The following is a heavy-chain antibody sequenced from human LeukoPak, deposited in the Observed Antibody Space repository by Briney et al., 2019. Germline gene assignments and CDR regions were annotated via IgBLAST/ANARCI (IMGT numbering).Heavy chain of an antibody. CDR2: IYYSGST. V-gene: IGHV4-59*01. CDR3: AVLVAGKYDAFDI. J-gene: IGHJ3*02. Sequence: SETLSLTCTVSGGSISSYYWSWIRQPPGKGLEWIGYIYYSGSTNYNPSLKSRVTISVDTSKNQFSLKLSSVTAADTAVYYCAVLVAGKYDAFDIWGQGTMVTVSS. CDR1: GGSISSYY. D-gene: IGHD6-19*01.